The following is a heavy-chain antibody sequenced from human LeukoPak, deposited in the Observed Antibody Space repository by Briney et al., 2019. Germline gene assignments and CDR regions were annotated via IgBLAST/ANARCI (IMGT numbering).Heavy chain of an antibody. V-gene: IGHV3-23*01. D-gene: IGHD3-9*01. Sequence: HTGGSLRLSCAASQFTFSRYAMSWVRQAPGMGLEWVSVISFSGGNTYYADSVKGRFTISRDNSNNMLHLQMNSLRAEDTAVYYCAKHASYYDVLTGYLSTLDYWGQGTLVTVSS. CDR1: QFTFSRYA. J-gene: IGHJ4*02. CDR2: ISFSGGNT. CDR3: AKHASYYDVLTGYLSTLDY.